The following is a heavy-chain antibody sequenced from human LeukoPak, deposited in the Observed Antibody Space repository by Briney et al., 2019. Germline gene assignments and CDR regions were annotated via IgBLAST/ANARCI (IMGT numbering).Heavy chain of an antibody. CDR2: INHSGST. D-gene: IGHD2-2*01. Sequence: PSETLSLTCAVYGGSLSGYYWSWIRQPPGKGLEWIGEINHSGSTNYNPSLKSRVTISVDTSKNQFSLKLSSVTAADTAVYYCARIGYCSSTSCYDYWGQGTLVTVSS. V-gene: IGHV4-34*01. CDR1: GGSLSGYY. CDR3: ARIGYCSSTSCYDY. J-gene: IGHJ4*02.